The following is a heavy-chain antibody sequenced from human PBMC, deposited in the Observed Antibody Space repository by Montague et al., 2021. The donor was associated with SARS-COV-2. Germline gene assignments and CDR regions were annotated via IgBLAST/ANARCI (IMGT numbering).Heavy chain of an antibody. CDR2: IWYDGSNS. D-gene: IGHD1-1*01. Sequence: YLRLSCAASGFSFSDYAMHWVRQAPGLALEWEAVIWYDGSNSYYADSVKGRFTISRDNSKNAVYLQMNSLTADDTAIYYCAREKKEVQVDYWGLGTLVTVSS. CDR3: AREKKEVQVDY. V-gene: IGHV3-33*01. J-gene: IGHJ4*02. CDR1: GFSFSDYA.